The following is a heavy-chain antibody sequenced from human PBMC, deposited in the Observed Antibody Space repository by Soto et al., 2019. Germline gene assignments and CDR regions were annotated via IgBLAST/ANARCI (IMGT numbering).Heavy chain of an antibody. J-gene: IGHJ6*03. Sequence: HLVESGGGLAQPGGSLRLSCAASGFTFSSYSMNWVRQAPGKGLEWVSFISSGRTSIYYADSVKGRFTISRDNAKNSLYLQTNNLRAEDTAVYYCARGSITTVRGYFYYMEVWGKGTTVTVSS. D-gene: IGHD3-10*01. V-gene: IGHV3-48*01. CDR2: ISSGRTSI. CDR3: ARGSITTVRGYFYYMEV. CDR1: GFTFSSYS.